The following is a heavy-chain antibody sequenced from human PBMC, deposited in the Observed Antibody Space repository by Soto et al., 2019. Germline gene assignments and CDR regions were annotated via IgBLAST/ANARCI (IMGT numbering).Heavy chain of an antibody. CDR1: GGSISSSNW. D-gene: IGHD3-3*01. Sequence: PSETLSLTCAVSGGSISSSNWWCWVRQPPGKGLEWIGEIYHSGSTNYNPSLKSRVTISVDKSKNQFSLKLSSVTAADTAVYYCARVCYDFLYSYYGMDVWGQGTTVTVSS. CDR3: ARVCYDFLYSYYGMDV. CDR2: IYHSGST. V-gene: IGHV4-4*02. J-gene: IGHJ6*02.